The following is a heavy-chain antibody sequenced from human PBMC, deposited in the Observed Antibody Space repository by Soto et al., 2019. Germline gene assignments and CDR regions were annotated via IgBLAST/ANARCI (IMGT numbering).Heavy chain of an antibody. J-gene: IGHJ6*03. Sequence: GGSLRLSCAASGFTFDDYAMHWVRQAPGKGLEWVSGISWNSGSIGYADSVKGRFTISRDNAKNSLYLQMNSLRAEDTALYYCAKDSNLELLDYMDVWGKGTTVTVSS. CDR3: AKDSNLELLDYMDV. CDR2: ISWNSGSI. CDR1: GFTFDDYA. V-gene: IGHV3-9*01. D-gene: IGHD2-15*01.